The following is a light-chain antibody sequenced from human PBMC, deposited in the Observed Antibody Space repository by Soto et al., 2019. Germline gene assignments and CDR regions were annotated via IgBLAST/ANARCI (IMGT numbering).Light chain of an antibody. CDR3: KQTYDSFALT. CDR2: TAS. CDR1: QSIYNY. V-gene: IGKV1-39*01. J-gene: IGKJ4*01. Sequence: DIQLTQSPSSLSASVGDRVTITCRASQSIYNYLNWYQQKPGKAPNLLIYTASSLHSGVPPRFSGSASGTDFILSIDSLQPEDFATYYCKQTYDSFALTFGGATKVEIK.